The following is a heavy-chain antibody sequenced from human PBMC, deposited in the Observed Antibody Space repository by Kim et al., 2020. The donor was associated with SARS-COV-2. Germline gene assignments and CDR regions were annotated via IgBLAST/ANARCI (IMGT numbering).Heavy chain of an antibody. CDR2: INHSGST. CDR3: ARGGRWYYFDY. Sequence: SETLSLTCAVYGGSFSGYYWSWIRQPPGKGLEWIGEINHSGSTNYNPSLKSRVTISVDTSKNQFSLKLSSVTAADTAVYYCARGGRWYYFDYWGQGTLVTVSS. J-gene: IGHJ4*02. CDR1: GGSFSGYY. V-gene: IGHV4-34*01. D-gene: IGHD2-15*01.